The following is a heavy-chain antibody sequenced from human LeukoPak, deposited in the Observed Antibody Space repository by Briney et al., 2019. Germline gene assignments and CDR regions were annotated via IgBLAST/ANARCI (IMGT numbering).Heavy chain of an antibody. CDR2: INPNSDVT. CDR1: GYTFTGYY. Sequence: ASVKVSCKASGYTFTGYYMHWVRQAPGQGLEWMGWINPNSDVTNYAQKFQGRVTITADKSTSTAYMELSSLRSEDTAVYYCARGEWDSGSYYWGYYYYYMDVWGKGTTVTVSS. J-gene: IGHJ6*03. CDR3: ARGEWDSGSYYWGYYYYYMDV. V-gene: IGHV1-2*02. D-gene: IGHD1-26*01.